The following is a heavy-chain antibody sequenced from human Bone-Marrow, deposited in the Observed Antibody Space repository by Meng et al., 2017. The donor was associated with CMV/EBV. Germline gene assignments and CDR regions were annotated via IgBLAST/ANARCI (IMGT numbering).Heavy chain of an antibody. D-gene: IGHD4-17*01. CDR3: AKTLVSTTEGY. CDR1: GFTFSGSS. CDR2: IRTKGNNYAT. Sequence: GGSLRLSCAASGFTFSGSSMHWVRQASGKGLEWVGRIRTKGNNYATAYAASVKGRFTISRDDSKDTVYLQMNSLKTEDTAVDYCAKTLVSTTEGYWGQGTLVTVSS. J-gene: IGHJ4*02. V-gene: IGHV3-73*01.